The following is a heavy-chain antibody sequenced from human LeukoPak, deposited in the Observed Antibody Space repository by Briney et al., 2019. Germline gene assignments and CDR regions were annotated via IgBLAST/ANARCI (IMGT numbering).Heavy chain of an antibody. CDR3: ARASSTYYDILTGYYPPYYYYGMDV. CDR1: GYTFTGYY. Sequence: ASVKVSCKASGYTFTGYYMHWVRQAPGQGLEWMGWINPNSGRTNYAQKFQGRVTMTRDTSISTAYMELSRLRSDDTAVYYCARASSTYYDILTGYYPPYYYYGMDVWGQGTTVTVSS. V-gene: IGHV1-2*02. D-gene: IGHD3-9*01. CDR2: INPNSGRT. J-gene: IGHJ6*02.